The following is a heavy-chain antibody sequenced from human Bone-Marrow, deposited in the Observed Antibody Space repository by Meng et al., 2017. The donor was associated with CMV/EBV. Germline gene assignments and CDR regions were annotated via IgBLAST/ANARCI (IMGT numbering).Heavy chain of an antibody. CDR3: ARGFRYNWNFFFGY. V-gene: IGHV1-69*05. CDR1: GGTFSSYA. D-gene: IGHD1-7*01. Sequence: SVKVSCKASGGTFSSYAISWVRQAPGQGLEWLGGIIPIFGTANYAQKFQGRVTITTDESTSTAYMELSSLRSEDTAVYYCARGFRYNWNFFFGYWGQGTLVTVSS. CDR2: IIPIFGTA. J-gene: IGHJ4*02.